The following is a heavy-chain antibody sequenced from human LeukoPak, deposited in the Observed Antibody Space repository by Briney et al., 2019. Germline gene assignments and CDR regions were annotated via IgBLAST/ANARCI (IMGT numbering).Heavy chain of an antibody. D-gene: IGHD2-15*01. CDR1: GFTFSAHG. J-gene: IGHJ4*02. CDR3: GEDGGSTDD. CDR2: IRFDGGTK. Sequence: GGSLRLSCAASGFTFSAHGMHWVRQAPGKGLEWVAFIRFDGGTKYYADSVKGRFISSRDNSKSTLSLQMDGVRVEDTAVYYGGEDGGSTDDWGQGTLVTVSS. V-gene: IGHV3-30*02.